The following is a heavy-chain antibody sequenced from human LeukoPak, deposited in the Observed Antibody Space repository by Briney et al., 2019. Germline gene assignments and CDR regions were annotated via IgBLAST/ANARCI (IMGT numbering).Heavy chain of an antibody. CDR3: ARDLPYSSSWESIDY. V-gene: IGHV1-18*01. J-gene: IGHJ4*02. CDR1: GYTFTSYG. D-gene: IGHD6-13*01. CDR2: ISTYNGNT. Sequence: ASVKVSCKASGYTFTSYGILWVRQAPGQGLEWMGWISTYNGNTNYAQKIQGRVTMTTDTSTSTAYMELRSLRFDDTDVYYCARDLPYSSSWESIDYWGQGTLVTVSS.